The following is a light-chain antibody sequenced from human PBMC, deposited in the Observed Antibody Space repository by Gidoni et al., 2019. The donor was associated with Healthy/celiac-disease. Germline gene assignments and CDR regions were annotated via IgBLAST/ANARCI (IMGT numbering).Light chain of an antibody. Sequence: ELVLTQSPGPPSLSPGERATPSCRASQSVSSSYLDWYQQKPGQAPRLLIYGASSRATGIPDRFSGSGSGTDFTLTISRLEPEDFAVYYCQQYGSSRSTFGQGTKLEIK. CDR2: GAS. J-gene: IGKJ2*02. CDR3: QQYGSSRST. V-gene: IGKV3-20*01. CDR1: QSVSSSY.